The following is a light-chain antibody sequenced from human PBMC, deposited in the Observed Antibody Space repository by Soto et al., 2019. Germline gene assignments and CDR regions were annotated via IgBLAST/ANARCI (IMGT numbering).Light chain of an antibody. CDR2: EAS. V-gene: IGLV2-23*01. CDR1: SSDVGSHNL. CDR3: CSDAAGSTYV. Sequence: QSVLTQPASVSGSPGQSITISCTGTSSDVGSHNLVSWYQQFPGKAPKLIIFEASKRPSGVSNRFSGSKSGSTASLTISGLQAEDEADYYCCSDAAGSTYVFGSGTKVTVL. J-gene: IGLJ1*01.